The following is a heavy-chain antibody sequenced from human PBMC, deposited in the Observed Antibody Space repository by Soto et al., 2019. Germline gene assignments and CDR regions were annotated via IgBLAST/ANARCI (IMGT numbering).Heavy chain of an antibody. D-gene: IGHD5-12*01. Sequence: PSETLSLTCTVSGGSITSADYFWRWIRQPPGKGLEYIGYIYYGGSTYYNRSLRVRLTISMDTSKNRLSLRLTSVTAADTAVYFCARGEGWLQFSPNFWGPGTLVTVSS. CDR3: ARGEGWLQFSPNF. V-gene: IGHV4-30-4*01. CDR1: GGSITSADYF. CDR2: IYYGGST. J-gene: IGHJ4*02.